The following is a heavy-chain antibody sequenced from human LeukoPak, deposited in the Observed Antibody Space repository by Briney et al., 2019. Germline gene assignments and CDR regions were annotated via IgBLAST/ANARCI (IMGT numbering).Heavy chain of an antibody. D-gene: IGHD1-7*01. CDR3: ARLYGNFQNYYDY. V-gene: IGHV4-39*07. Sequence: TSSETLSLTCTVSGGSISSISYYWGWIRQPPGKGLEWIGHIYYRGSTFYNPSLRGRVTISVDTPKNHFSVKLTSVTTADTAVYYCARLYGNFQNYYDYWGQGTLVTVSS. J-gene: IGHJ4*02. CDR1: GGSISSISYY. CDR2: IYYRGST.